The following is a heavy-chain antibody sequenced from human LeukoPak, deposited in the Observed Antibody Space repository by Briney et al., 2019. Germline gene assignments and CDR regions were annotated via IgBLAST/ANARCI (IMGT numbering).Heavy chain of an antibody. V-gene: IGHV3-21*01. CDR2: ISSSSSYI. CDR1: GFTFSSYS. J-gene: IGHJ1*01. CDR3: ARATHGGSYYTDFQH. D-gene: IGHD1-26*01. Sequence: GGSLRLSCAASGFTFSSYSMNWVRQAPGKGLEWVSSISSSSSYIYYADSVKGRFTISRDNAKNSLYLQMNSLRAEDTAVYYCARATHGGSYYTDFQHWGQGTLVTVSS.